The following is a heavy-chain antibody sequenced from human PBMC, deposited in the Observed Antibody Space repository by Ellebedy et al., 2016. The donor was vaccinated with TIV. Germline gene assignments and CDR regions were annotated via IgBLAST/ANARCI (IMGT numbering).Heavy chain of an antibody. CDR2: IYSGGDR. CDR1: GFTVNNNY. J-gene: IGHJ4*02. D-gene: IGHD2-15*01. Sequence: PGGSLRLSCAASGFTVNNNYMRWFRQAPGKGLEWVSLIYSGGDRYYADSVKGRFTISRDNSNNTVYLQMNSLGVEDTAVYYCARDRHCVGGRCYSVWGQGTLVTVSS. V-gene: IGHV3-53*01. CDR3: ARDRHCVGGRCYSV.